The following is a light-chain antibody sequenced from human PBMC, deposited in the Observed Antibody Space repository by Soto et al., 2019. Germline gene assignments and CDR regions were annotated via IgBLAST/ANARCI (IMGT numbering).Light chain of an antibody. CDR2: DAS. CDR1: QSVSSY. V-gene: IGKV3-11*01. Sequence: EIVLTQCLATLSVSPGVRATLSCRASQSVSSYLAWYQQKPGQAPRXLIYDASNRATGIPARFSGSGSGTDFTLTISSLEPEDFAVYYCQQRSNWLTFGQGTRLEI. J-gene: IGKJ5*01. CDR3: QQRSNWLT.